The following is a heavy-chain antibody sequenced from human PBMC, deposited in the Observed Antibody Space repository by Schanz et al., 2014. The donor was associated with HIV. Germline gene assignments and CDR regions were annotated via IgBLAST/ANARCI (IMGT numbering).Heavy chain of an antibody. CDR3: ARTYTGDWSTGAD. Sequence: QVQLVQSGAEVKKPGSSVKVSCKASGDSFTNYVISWVRQAPGQGLEWMGGIIPIFDTTNYAQKFQGRVTITADKSTSTVYMDLSSLRSEDTAVYYCARTYTGDWSTGADWGQGTLVTVSS. CDR2: IIPIFDTT. J-gene: IGHJ4*02. CDR1: GDSFTNYV. V-gene: IGHV1-69*06. D-gene: IGHD2-21*02.